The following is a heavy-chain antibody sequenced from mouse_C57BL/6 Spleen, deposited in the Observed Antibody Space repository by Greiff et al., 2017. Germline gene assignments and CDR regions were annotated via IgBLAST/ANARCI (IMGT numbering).Heavy chain of an antibody. V-gene: IGHV2-2*01. CDR2: IWSGGST. CDR3: ARDWYDAMDY. CDR1: GFSLTSYG. Sequence: VMLVESGPGLVQPSQSLSITCTVSGFSLTSYGVHWVRQSPGKGLEWLGVIWSGGSTDYNAAFISRLSISKDNSKSQVFFKMNSLQADDTAIYYCARDWYDAMDYWGQGTSVTVSS. J-gene: IGHJ4*01. D-gene: IGHD4-1*01.